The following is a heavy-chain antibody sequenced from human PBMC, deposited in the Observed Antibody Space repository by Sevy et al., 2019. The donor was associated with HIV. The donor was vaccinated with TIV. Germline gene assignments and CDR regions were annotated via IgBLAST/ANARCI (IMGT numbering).Heavy chain of an antibody. CDR1: GFTFSDHY. V-gene: IGHV3-72*01. Sequence: GGSLRLSCAASGFTFSDHYMEWVRQAPGKGLEWVGRTRNKADSYTTEYAAAVKGRFTISRDDSKNSLYLQMNSLKTEDTAVYYCATHAGIAAAGRVFDYWGQGSLVAVSS. J-gene: IGHJ4*02. CDR3: ATHAGIAAAGRVFDY. CDR2: TRNKADSYTT. D-gene: IGHD6-13*01.